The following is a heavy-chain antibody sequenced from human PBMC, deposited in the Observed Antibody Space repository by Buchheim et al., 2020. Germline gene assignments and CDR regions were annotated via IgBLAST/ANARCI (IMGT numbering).Heavy chain of an antibody. D-gene: IGHD2-2*01. Sequence: QVQLVESGGGVVQPGRSLRLSCAASGFTFSNYDMHWVRQAPGKGLEWGALISYDGSDKYYADSVKGRFTISRDNSKKTLYLQMNSLRAEDTAVYYCAKLLLGYCSSSSCRYGMDVWGQGTT. CDR3: AKLLLGYCSSSSCRYGMDV. J-gene: IGHJ6*02. CDR2: ISYDGSDK. CDR1: GFTFSNYD. V-gene: IGHV3-30*18.